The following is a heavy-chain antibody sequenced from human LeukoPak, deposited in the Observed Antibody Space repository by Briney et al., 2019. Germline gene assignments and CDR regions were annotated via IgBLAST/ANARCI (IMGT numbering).Heavy chain of an antibody. J-gene: IGHJ4*02. CDR2: IYPRDGST. CDR1: GYTFTSNY. V-gene: IGHV1-46*01. Sequence: ASVKVSCTASGYTFTSNYIHWVRQAPGQGLEWMGMIYPRDGSTSYAQKLQGRVTVTRDTSTSTVHMELSGLRSEDTAVYYCARDQEGFDYWGQGTLVTVSP. CDR3: ARDQEGFDY.